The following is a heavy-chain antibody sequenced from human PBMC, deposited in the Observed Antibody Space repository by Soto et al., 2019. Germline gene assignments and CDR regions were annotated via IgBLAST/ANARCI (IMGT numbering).Heavy chain of an antibody. CDR2: IDPSDSYT. CDR3: ALYSNDYYGLDV. D-gene: IGHD4-4*01. J-gene: IGHJ6*02. V-gene: IGHV5-10-1*01. CDR1: GYSFTIYW. Sequence: GESLKISCKCSGYSFTIYWISWVRQMPGKGLEWMGRIDPSDSYTNYSPSFQGHVTISADKSISTAYLQWSSLKASDTAMYYCALYSNDYYGLDVWGQGTTVTVSS.